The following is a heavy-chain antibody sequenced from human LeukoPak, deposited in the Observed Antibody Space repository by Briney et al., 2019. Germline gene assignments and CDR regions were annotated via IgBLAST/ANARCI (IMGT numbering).Heavy chain of an antibody. Sequence: GGSLRLSCAASGFTFSNAWMSWVRQAPGKGLEWVGRIKSKTDGGTTDYAAPVKGRFTISRDNSKNTLYLQMNSLRAEDTAVYYCANGYYYDSSETDAFDIWGQGTMVTVSS. D-gene: IGHD3-22*01. CDR3: ANGYYYDSSETDAFDI. CDR2: IKSKTDGGTT. CDR1: GFTFSNAW. J-gene: IGHJ3*02. V-gene: IGHV3-15*01.